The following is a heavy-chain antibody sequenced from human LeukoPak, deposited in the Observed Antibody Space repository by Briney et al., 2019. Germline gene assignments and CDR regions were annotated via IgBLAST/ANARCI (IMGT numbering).Heavy chain of an antibody. CDR3: ARVGYSGYDFGWFDP. CDR1: GYTFTGYY. CDR2: SNPNSGGT. V-gene: IGHV1-2*02. D-gene: IGHD5-12*01. J-gene: IGHJ5*02. Sequence: ASVKVSCKASGYTFTGYYMDWVRQAPGQGLEWMGWSNPNSGGTNYAQNFQGRVTMSRDTSFSTAYMELSRLRYDDTAVYYCARVGYSGYDFGWFDPWGQGTLVTVSS.